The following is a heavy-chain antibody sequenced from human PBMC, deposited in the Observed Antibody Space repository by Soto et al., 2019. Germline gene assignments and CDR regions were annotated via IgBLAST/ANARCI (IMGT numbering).Heavy chain of an antibody. J-gene: IGHJ4*02. CDR3: AREWASCSRVGY. V-gene: IGHV1-69*01. Sequence: QVQLVQSGAEVKKPGSSVKVSCKASGGTFSSYAISWVRQAPGQGLEWMGGIIPIFGTANYAQKFQGRVKITAGESTSTAYMGLCSLRSEYTGVYYCAREWASCSRVGYLGQGTLVTVSS. D-gene: IGHD3-10*02. CDR2: IIPIFGTA. CDR1: GGTFSSYA.